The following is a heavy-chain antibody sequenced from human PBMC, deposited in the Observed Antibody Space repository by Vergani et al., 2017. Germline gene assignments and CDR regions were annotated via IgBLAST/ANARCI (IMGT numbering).Heavy chain of an antibody. J-gene: IGHJ4*02. D-gene: IGHD3-9*01. CDR3: ARDAKQRYFDWLTMGY. V-gene: IGHV3-30-3*01. CDR2: ISYDGSNK. Sequence: VQLLESGGGLVQPGRSLRLSCAASGFTFSSYAMHWVRQAPGKGLEWVAVISYDGSNKYYADSVKGRFTISRDNSKNTLYLQMNSLRAEDTAVYYCARDAKQRYFDWLTMGYWGQGTLVTVSS. CDR1: GFTFSSYA.